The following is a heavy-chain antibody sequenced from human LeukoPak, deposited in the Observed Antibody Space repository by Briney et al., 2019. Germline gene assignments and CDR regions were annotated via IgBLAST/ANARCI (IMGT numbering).Heavy chain of an antibody. CDR3: ARTARLRWLQYDY. D-gene: IGHD5-12*01. V-gene: IGHV4-59*12. J-gene: IGHJ4*02. CDR1: GGSISSYY. CDR2: IYYSGST. Sequence: SETLSLTCTVSGGSISSYYWSWIRQPPGKGLEWIGYIYYSGSTNYNPSLKSRVTISVDTSKNQFSLKLSSVTAADTAVYYCARTARLRWLQYDYWGQGTLVTVSS.